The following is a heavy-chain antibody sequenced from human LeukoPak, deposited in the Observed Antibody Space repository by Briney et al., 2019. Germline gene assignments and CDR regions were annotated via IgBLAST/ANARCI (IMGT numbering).Heavy chain of an antibody. CDR3: ARDLEDDYGDYVPLGY. J-gene: IGHJ4*02. V-gene: IGHV1-2*02. CDR2: INPNSGGT. Sequence: ASVKVSCKASGCTFTGYYMHWVRQAPGQGLEWMGWINPNSGGTNYAQKFQGRVTMTRDTSISTAYMELSRLRSDDTAVYYCARDLEDDYGDYVPLGYWGQGTLVTVSS. CDR1: GCTFTGYY. D-gene: IGHD4-17*01.